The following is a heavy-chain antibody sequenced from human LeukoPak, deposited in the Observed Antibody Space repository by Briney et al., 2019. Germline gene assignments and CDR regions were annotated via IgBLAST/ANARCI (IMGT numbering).Heavy chain of an antibody. Sequence: SETLSLTCAVYSGSFSGYYWSWIRQPPGKGLEWIGEINHSGSTNYNPSLKSRVTISVDTTKNQCSLQLSSVTAADTAVYYCARGGGGDTSNYNWGQGTLVTVSS. CDR2: INHSGST. J-gene: IGHJ4*02. V-gene: IGHV4-34*01. D-gene: IGHD4/OR15-4a*01. CDR3: ARGGGGDTSNYN. CDR1: SGSFSGYY.